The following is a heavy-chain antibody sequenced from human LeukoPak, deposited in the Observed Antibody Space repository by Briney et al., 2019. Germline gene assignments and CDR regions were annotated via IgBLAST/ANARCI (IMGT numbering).Heavy chain of an antibody. J-gene: IGHJ4*02. D-gene: IGHD3-22*01. CDR3: ARGSGSPGIFDY. V-gene: IGHV3-21*01. Sequence: GGSLRLSCAASGSTFSSYSMNWVRQAPGKGLEWVSSISSSSSYIYYADSVKGRFTISRDNAKNSLYLQMNSLRAEDTAVYYCARGSGSPGIFDYWGQGTLVTVSS. CDR1: GSTFSSYS. CDR2: ISSSSSYI.